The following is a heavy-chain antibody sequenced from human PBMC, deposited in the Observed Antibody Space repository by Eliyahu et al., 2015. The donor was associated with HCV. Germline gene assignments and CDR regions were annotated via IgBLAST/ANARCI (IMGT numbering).Heavy chain of an antibody. Sequence: EVKKPGSSVKVSCKASGGTFSSYAISWVRQAPGQGLEWMGGIIPIFGTANYAQKFQGRVTITADESTSTAYMELSSLRSEDTAVYYCARDPKLRFLEWLSYRGSDYYYGMDVWGQGTTVTVSS. CDR2: IIPIFGTA. CDR3: ARDPKLRFLEWLSYRGSDYYYGMDV. D-gene: IGHD3-3*01. J-gene: IGHJ6*02. V-gene: IGHV1-69*01. CDR1: GGTFSSYA.